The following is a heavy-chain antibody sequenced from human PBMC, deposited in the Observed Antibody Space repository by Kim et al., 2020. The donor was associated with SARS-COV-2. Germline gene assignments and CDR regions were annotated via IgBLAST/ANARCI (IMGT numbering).Heavy chain of an antibody. V-gene: IGHV1-46*01. Sequence: ASVKVSCKASGYTFTSYYMHWVRQAPGQGLEWMGIINPSGGSTSYAQKFQGRVTMTRDTSTSTVYMELSSLRSEDTAVYYCARDDNSLRYYYDSSGYYYNYWGQGTLVTVSS. J-gene: IGHJ4*02. CDR3: ARDDNSLRYYYDSSGYYYNY. CDR1: GYTFTSYY. D-gene: IGHD3-22*01. CDR2: INPSGGST.